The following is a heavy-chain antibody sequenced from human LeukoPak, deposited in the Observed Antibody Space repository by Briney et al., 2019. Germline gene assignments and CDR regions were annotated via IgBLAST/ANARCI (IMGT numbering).Heavy chain of an antibody. Sequence: GGSLRLSCAASGFTFSSYSMNWVRQAPGEGLEWVSSISSSISYIYYADSVQGQFTISRDNAKNSLYLQMNSLRAEDTAVYYCARDSSGWSVNFDYWGQGTLVTVSS. CDR3: ARDSSGWSVNFDY. CDR1: GFTFSSYS. D-gene: IGHD6-19*01. V-gene: IGHV3-21*01. CDR2: ISSSISYI. J-gene: IGHJ4*02.